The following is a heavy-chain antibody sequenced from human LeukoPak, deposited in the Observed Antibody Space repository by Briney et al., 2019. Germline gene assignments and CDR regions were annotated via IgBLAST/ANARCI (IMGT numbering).Heavy chain of an antibody. Sequence: SETLSLTCTVSGASISPYHWRWIRQPPGEGLEWLGYIYYTGSTNYDPSLGSRVNISVGTYKNQFSLGVSSVTAADTAVYYCARGPSRYYFDCWGQGTLVTVSS. V-gene: IGHV4-59*01. CDR2: IYYTGST. CDR3: ARGPSRYYFDC. J-gene: IGHJ4*02. CDR1: GASISPYH.